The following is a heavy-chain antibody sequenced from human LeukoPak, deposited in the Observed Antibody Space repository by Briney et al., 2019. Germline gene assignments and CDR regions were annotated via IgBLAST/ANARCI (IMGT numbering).Heavy chain of an antibody. Sequence: PSETLSLTCTVSGGSISSYYWSWIRQPPGKGLKWIGYIYYSGSTNYNPSLKSRVTISVDTSKNQFSLKLSSVTAADTAVYYCARSDCSSTSCVSGIFWFDPWGQGTLVTVSS. V-gene: IGHV4-59*01. J-gene: IGHJ5*02. CDR1: GGSISSYY. CDR3: ARSDCSSTSCVSGIFWFDP. D-gene: IGHD2-2*01. CDR2: IYYSGST.